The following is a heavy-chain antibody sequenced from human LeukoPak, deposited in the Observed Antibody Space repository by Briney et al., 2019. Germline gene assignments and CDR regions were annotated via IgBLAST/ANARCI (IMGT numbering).Heavy chain of an antibody. CDR1: GFTLITYW. V-gene: IGHV3-7*02. Sequence: GGALRLSFPTHGFTLITYWMTSVPQAPGKGLEWVSNINQDGSEKYYVGAVKGRFTISRDNARNSLYLQMNSLRAEDTAVYYCARVASRTYYFDCWGQGTLVTVSS. J-gene: IGHJ4*02. CDR2: INQDGSEK. CDR3: ARVASRTYYFDC. D-gene: IGHD1-1*01.